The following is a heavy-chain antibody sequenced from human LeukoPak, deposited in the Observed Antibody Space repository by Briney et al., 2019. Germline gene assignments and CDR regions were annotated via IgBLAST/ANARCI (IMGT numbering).Heavy chain of an antibody. J-gene: IGHJ3*02. CDR3: AREGRVATYAFDI. D-gene: IGHD5-12*01. Sequence: PSETLSLTCTVSGGSISSGDYYWSWIRQPPGKGLEWIGYIYYSGSTYYNPSLKSRVTISVDTSKNQFSLKLSSVTAADTAVYYCAREGRVATYAFDIWGQGTMVTVSS. V-gene: IGHV4-30-4*01. CDR2: IYYSGST. CDR1: GGSISSGDYY.